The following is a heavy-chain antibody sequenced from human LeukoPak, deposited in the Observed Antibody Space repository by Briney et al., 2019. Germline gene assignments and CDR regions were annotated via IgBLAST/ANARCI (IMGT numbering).Heavy chain of an antibody. V-gene: IGHV3-23*01. CDR1: GLTFSSYA. D-gene: IGHD3-3*01. CDR2: ISGSGGST. J-gene: IGHJ3*02. Sequence: GGSLRLSCAASGLTFSSYAMSWVRQAPGKGLEWVSAISGSGGSTYYADSVKGRFTISRDNSKITLYLQMNSLRAEDTAVYYCAKDLVWAPPHSSWSGFNDAFDIWGQGTMVTVSS. CDR3: AKDLVWAPPHSSWSGFNDAFDI.